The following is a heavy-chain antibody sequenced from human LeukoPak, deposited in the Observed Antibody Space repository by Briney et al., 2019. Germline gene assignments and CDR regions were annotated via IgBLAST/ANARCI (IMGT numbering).Heavy chain of an antibody. Sequence: PGGSLRLSCAASGFTFSSYGMHWVRQAPGKGLEWVAVIWYDGSNKYYADSVKGRFTISRDNSKNTLYLQMNSLRAEDTAVYYCAREALGAYYYYGIDVWGQGTTVTVSS. V-gene: IGHV3-33*01. CDR1: GFTFSSYG. J-gene: IGHJ6*02. CDR3: AREALGAYYYYGIDV. CDR2: IWYDGSNK. D-gene: IGHD3-3*01.